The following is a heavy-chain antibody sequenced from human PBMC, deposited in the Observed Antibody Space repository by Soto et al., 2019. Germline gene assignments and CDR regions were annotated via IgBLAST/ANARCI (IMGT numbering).Heavy chain of an antibody. CDR1: GYTFSSHG. D-gene: IGHD5-18*01. CDR3: AREGSYGWYDC. Sequence: ASVKVSCKASGYTFSSHGIIWVRQAPGQGLEWMGWISGYNGNAKYAQRFQGRVTMTTDTSTSTVYMDLWSLGSDDSAVYYCAREGSYGWYDCWGQGTLVTVSS. J-gene: IGHJ5*01. CDR2: ISGYNGNA. V-gene: IGHV1-18*01.